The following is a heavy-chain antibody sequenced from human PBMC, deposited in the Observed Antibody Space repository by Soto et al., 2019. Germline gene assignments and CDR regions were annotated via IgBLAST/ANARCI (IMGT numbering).Heavy chain of an antibody. CDR2: IYPGDSDT. CDR1: GYSFTNYW. Sequence: GESLKISCKGSGYSFTNYWIGWVRQMPGKGLEWMGIIYPGDSDTRYSPSFQGQVTISADKSIRTAYLHWSSLKASDTAVYYCARSSKGAKENYNQLDKWGQGTLVTVSS. V-gene: IGHV5-51*01. D-gene: IGHD1-20*01. J-gene: IGHJ4*02. CDR3: ARSSKGAKENYNQLDK.